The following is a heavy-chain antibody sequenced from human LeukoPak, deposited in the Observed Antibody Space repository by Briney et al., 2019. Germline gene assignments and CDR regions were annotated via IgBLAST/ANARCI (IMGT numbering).Heavy chain of an antibody. D-gene: IGHD1-26*01. V-gene: IGHV3-72*01. CDR1: GFTFSDHY. Sequence: GGSLRLSCAASGFTFSDHYMDWVRLAPGKGLEWVGRIKNKANSYSTEYAASVKGRFTISRDDSKNPLYLQMNSLRSEDTALYYCTRVRLGAATRYFDYWGQGTLVTVSS. CDR2: IKNKANSYST. CDR3: TRVRLGAATRYFDY. J-gene: IGHJ4*02.